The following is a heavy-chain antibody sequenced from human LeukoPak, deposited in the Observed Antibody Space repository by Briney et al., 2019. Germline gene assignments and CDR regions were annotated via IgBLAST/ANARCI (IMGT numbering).Heavy chain of an antibody. V-gene: IGHV3-23*01. CDR1: GFTFSDYY. D-gene: IGHD3-10*01. CDR3: AKDHSSGYPDAFDI. CDR2: ISGSGGST. Sequence: QSGGSLRLSCAASGFTFSDYYMSWIRQTPGKGLEWVSAISGSGGSTYYADSVKGRFTISRDNSKNTLYLQMNSLRAEDTAVYYCAKDHSSGYPDAFDIWGQGTMVTVSS. J-gene: IGHJ3*02.